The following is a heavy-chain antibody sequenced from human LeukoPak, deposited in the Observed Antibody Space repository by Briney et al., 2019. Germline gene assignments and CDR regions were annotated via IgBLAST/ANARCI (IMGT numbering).Heavy chain of an antibody. CDR2: IYFSGTT. V-gene: IGHV4-4*07. Sequence: PSETLSLTCTVSGGSISSYYWSWVRQPAGKGLEWIGRIYFSGTTNYNPSLRSRVTISVDTPKNQFSLELNSVAAADTAVYYCARDHVYGSGSPYYYYGMDVWGQGTTVTVSS. CDR1: GGSISSYY. J-gene: IGHJ6*02. D-gene: IGHD3-10*01. CDR3: ARDHVYGSGSPYYYYGMDV.